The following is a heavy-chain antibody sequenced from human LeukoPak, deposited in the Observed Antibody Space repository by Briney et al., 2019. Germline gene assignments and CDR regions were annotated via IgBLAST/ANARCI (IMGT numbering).Heavy chain of an antibody. D-gene: IGHD6-13*01. CDR3: ARSSSSSWYELYFDY. CDR2: ISAYNGNT. V-gene: IGHV1-18*01. Sequence: GASVKVSCKASGYTFTNYGISWVRQAPGQGLEWMGWISAYNGNTNYAQKLQGRVTMTTDTSTSTAYMELRSLRSDDTAVYYCARSSSSSWYELYFDYWGQGTLVTVSS. CDR1: GYTFTNYG. J-gene: IGHJ4*02.